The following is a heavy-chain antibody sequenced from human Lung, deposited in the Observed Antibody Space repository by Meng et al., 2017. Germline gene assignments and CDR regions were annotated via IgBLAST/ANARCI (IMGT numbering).Heavy chain of an antibody. Sequence: QGRRGQSGAEVQKPGAPLKVSRKPSGYNFPDYWLHWVRRAPGQGLEWMGRIDPKSGDTHYAQRFQGRVTMTGDTSISTAYMELSGLRSDDTAMYYCVRDEDISSAGKLFGDYWGQGTLVTVSS. J-gene: IGHJ4*02. CDR1: GYNFPDYW. V-gene: IGHV1-2*06. D-gene: IGHD6-13*01. CDR3: VRDEDISSAGKLFGDY. CDR2: IDPKSGDT.